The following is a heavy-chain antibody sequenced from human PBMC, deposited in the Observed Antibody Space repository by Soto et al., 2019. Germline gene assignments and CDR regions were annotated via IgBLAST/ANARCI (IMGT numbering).Heavy chain of an antibody. D-gene: IGHD6-19*01. J-gene: IGHJ5*02. V-gene: IGHV1-3*01. Sequence: ASVKVSCKASGYTFTSYAMHWVRQAPGQRLEWMGWINAGNGNTKYSQKFQGRVTITRDTSASTAYMELSSLRSEDTAVYYCARRMDSSGWQKTTSEGLWFDPWGQGTLVTVSS. CDR3: ARRMDSSGWQKTTSEGLWFDP. CDR2: INAGNGNT. CDR1: GYTFTSYA.